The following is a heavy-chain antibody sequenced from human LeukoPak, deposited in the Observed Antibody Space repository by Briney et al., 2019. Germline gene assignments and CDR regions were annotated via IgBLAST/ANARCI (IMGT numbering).Heavy chain of an antibody. CDR3: ARSPRGGTKTYFDY. D-gene: IGHD1-14*01. J-gene: IGHJ4*02. V-gene: IGHV4-59*01. CDR2: IYYSGST. Sequence: SETLSLTCTVSGGPISNYYWSWIRQPPGKGLEWIGYIYYSGSTNYNPSLKSRVTISVDTSKNQFSLRLSSVTAADAAVYYCARSPRGGTKTYFDYWGQGTLVTVSP. CDR1: GGPISNYY.